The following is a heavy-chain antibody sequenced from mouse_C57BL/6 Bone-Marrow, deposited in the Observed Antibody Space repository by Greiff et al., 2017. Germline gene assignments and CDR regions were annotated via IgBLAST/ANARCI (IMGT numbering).Heavy chain of an antibody. D-gene: IGHD2-3*01. CDR3: AREGRWFPWFAY. CDR1: GFTFRDYY. CDR2: ISNGGGST. Sequence: EVHLVESGGGLVQPGGSLQLSCAASGFTFRDYYMYWVRQTPAKRLEWVAYISNGGGSTYYPDTVKGRFTISRDNAKNTLYLQMSRLKSEDTARYDCAREGRWFPWFAYWGQGTLVTVSA. V-gene: IGHV5-12*01. J-gene: IGHJ3*01.